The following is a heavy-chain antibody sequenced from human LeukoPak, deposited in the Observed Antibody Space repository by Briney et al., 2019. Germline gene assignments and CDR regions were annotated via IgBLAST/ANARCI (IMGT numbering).Heavy chain of an antibody. CDR1: GFTFSDFY. J-gene: IGHJ4*02. CDR3: AKVGGTPSSSSYFDY. Sequence: GGSLRLSCAASGFTFSDFYMTWIRQAPGKGLEWVSAISGSGGSTYYADSVKGRFTISRDNSKNTLYLQMNSLRAEDTAVYYCAKVGGTPSSSSYFDYWGQGTLVTVSS. D-gene: IGHD6-6*01. CDR2: ISGSGGST. V-gene: IGHV3-23*01.